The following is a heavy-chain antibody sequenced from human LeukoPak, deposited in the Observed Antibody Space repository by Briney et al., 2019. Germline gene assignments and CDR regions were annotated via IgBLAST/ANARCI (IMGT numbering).Heavy chain of an antibody. Sequence: ASVKVSCKASGYTFTSYYMHWVRQAPGQGLEWMGIINPSGGSTSYAQKFQGRVTMTRDTSTSTVYMELSSLRSEDTAVYYCARDGGGLYSSEGNWFDPWGQGTLVTVSS. CDR2: INPSGGST. CDR1: GYTFTSYY. CDR3: ARDGGGLYSSEGNWFDP. V-gene: IGHV1-46*01. D-gene: IGHD6-25*01. J-gene: IGHJ5*02.